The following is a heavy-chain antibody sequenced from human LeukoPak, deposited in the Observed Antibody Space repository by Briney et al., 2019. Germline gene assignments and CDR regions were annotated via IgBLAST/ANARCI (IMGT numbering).Heavy chain of an antibody. J-gene: IGHJ6*03. Sequence: PGGSLRLSCAASGFTFSSYEMNWVRQAPGKGLEWIGEINHSGSTNYNPSLKSRVTISVDTSKNQFSLKLSSVTAADTAVYYCARGRGYYGSGSYYPYYYYYMDVWGKGTTVTVSS. V-gene: IGHV4-34*01. D-gene: IGHD3-10*01. CDR2: INHSGST. CDR1: GFTFSSYE. CDR3: ARGRGYYGSGSYYPYYYYYMDV.